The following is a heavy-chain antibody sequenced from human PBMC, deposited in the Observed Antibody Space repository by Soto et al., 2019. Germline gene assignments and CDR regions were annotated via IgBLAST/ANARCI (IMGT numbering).Heavy chain of an antibody. Sequence: QVQLVESGGGVVQPGRSLRLSYAASGFTFSSYGMHWVRQAPGKGLEWVAVISYDGSNKYYADPVKGRFTISRDNSKNTLYLQMNRLRAEDTAVYYCAKDLYSSSWLPNGMDVWRQGTTVTVSS. CDR3: AKDLYSSSWLPNGMDV. D-gene: IGHD6-13*01. J-gene: IGHJ6*02. CDR2: ISYDGSNK. V-gene: IGHV3-30*18. CDR1: GFTFSSYG.